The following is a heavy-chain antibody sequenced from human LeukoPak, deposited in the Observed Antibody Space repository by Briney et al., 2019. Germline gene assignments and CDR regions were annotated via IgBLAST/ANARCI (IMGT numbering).Heavy chain of an antibody. CDR3: ARDIGAYYGSGSNWFDP. CDR1: GGSFSGYY. Sequence: SETLSLTCAVYGGSFSGYYWSWIRQPPGKGLEWIGEINHSGSTNYNPSLKSRVTISVDTSKNQFSLQLNSVTPEDTAVYYCARDIGAYYGSGSNWFDPWGQGTLVTVSS. CDR2: INHSGST. V-gene: IGHV4-34*01. J-gene: IGHJ5*02. D-gene: IGHD3-10*01.